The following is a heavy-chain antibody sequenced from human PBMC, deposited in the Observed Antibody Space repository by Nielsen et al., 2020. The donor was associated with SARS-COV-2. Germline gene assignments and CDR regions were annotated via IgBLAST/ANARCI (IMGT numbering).Heavy chain of an antibody. Sequence: GGSLRLSCATSGFTFDDYAMHWVRQAPGKGLEWVSGISWNSGSIGYADSVKGRFTISRDNAKNSLYLQMNSLRAEDTALYYCAKLYGDGWSYYYYYGMDVWGQGTTVTVSS. J-gene: IGHJ6*02. CDR2: ISWNSGSI. D-gene: IGHD4-17*01. CDR3: AKLYGDGWSYYYYYGMDV. V-gene: IGHV3-9*01. CDR1: GFTFDDYA.